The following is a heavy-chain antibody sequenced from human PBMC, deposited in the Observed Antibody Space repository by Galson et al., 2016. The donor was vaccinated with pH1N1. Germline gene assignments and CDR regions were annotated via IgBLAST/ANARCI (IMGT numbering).Heavy chain of an antibody. D-gene: IGHD4/OR15-4a*01. CDR3: TRDRAFGDYGGASDI. CDR1: GFTFSGFE. J-gene: IGHJ3*02. Sequence: SLRLSCAASGFTFSGFEMNWVRQAPGKGLEWISYITTSGDSLYYADSVKGRFTISRDNAKKTLYLQMNSLRAEDTGVYYCTRDRAFGDYGGASDIWGQGTMVTVSS. CDR2: ITTSGDSL. V-gene: IGHV3-48*03.